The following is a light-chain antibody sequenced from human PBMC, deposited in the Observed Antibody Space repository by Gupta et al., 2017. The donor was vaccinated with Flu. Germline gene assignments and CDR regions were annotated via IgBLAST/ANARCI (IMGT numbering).Light chain of an antibody. J-gene: IGKJ2*01. CDR1: PSINTW. V-gene: IGKV1-5*03. Sequence: DIQMTQTPSILSASVGDRVTITCRASPSINTWLAWHQQKSGKAPTVLIYKASTLKSGVPSRFSGSGSGTEFTLTISGLQPDDFATYYCQQYHSYPITFGQGTKVEI. CDR2: KAS. CDR3: QQYHSYPIT.